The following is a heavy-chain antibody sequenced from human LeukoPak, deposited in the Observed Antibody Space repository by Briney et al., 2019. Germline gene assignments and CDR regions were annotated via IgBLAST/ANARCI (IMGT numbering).Heavy chain of an antibody. CDR3: ATSHDVKTAPYDL. D-gene: IGHD2-21*01. CDR2: IFTSGWT. J-gene: IGHJ5*02. V-gene: IGHV4-4*09. Sequence: SETLSLTCAVSGGSISSYYWSWVRQSPGKGLEWIGYIFTSGWTDYNPSLKSRVTMSVDTSKNQLSMELRFLTAADTAVYYCATSHDVKTAPYDLWGQGTLVTVSS. CDR1: GGSISSYY.